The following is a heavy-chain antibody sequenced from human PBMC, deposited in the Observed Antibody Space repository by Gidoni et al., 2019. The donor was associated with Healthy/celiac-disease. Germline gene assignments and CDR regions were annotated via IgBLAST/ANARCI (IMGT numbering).Heavy chain of an antibody. CDR3: ARDPAIVATAGTEYNWFDP. CDR1: GGTFSSYA. D-gene: IGHD5-12*01. V-gene: IGHV1-69*06. CDR2: IIPIFGTA. J-gene: IGHJ5*02. Sequence: QVQLVQSGAEVKKPGSSVKVSCKASGGTFSSYALSWVRQAPGQGLEWMGGIIPIFGTANYAQKFQGRVTITADKSTSTAYMELSSLRSEDTAVYYCARDPAIVATAGTEYNWFDPWGQGTLVTVSS.